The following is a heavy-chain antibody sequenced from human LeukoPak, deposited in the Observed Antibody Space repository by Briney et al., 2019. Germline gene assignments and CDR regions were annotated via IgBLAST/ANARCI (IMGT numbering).Heavy chain of an antibody. V-gene: IGHV3-7*01. CDR2: IDPDGSGR. CDR3: GSFDLS. J-gene: IGHJ5*02. CDR1: GFTFTNSW. Sequence: GWSLRLPCAASGFTFTNSWMSWVRQAPGKRLEWVAEIDPDGSGRYYVDSVRGRFTISRDNTKNSVFLQLNSLRAEDTAVYYCGSFDLSWGQGTPVTVSS. D-gene: IGHD6-6*01.